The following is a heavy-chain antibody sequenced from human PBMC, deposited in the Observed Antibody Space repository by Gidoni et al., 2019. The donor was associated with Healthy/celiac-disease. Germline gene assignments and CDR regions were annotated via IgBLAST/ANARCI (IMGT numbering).Heavy chain of an antibody. CDR2: IYYSGST. CDR3: AWVGTRSSG. J-gene: IGHJ4*02. CDR1: GGSISSSSYY. Sequence: QLQLQESGPGLVKPSETLSLTCTVSGGSISSSSYYWGWIRQPPGKGLEWIGSIYYSGSTYYTPSLKSRVTISVDTSKNQFSLKLSSVTAADTAVYYCAWVGTRSSGWSQGTLVTVSS. V-gene: IGHV4-39*01. D-gene: IGHD6-19*01.